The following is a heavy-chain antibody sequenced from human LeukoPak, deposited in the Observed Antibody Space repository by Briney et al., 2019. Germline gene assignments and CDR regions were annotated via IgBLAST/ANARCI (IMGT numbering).Heavy chain of an antibody. J-gene: IGHJ4*02. CDR3: AKSRYDSSGYYYSFDY. D-gene: IGHD3-22*01. V-gene: IGHV3-53*01. Sequence: GGSLRLSCAASGFTVSSNYMSWVRQAPGKGLEWVSVIYSGGSTYYADSVKGRFTISRDNSQNTLYLQMNNLGAEDTAVYYCAKSRYDSSGYYYSFDYWGQGTLVTVSS. CDR2: IYSGGST. CDR1: GFTVSSNY.